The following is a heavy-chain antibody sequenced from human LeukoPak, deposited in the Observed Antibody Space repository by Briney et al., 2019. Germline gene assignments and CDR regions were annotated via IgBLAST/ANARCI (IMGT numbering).Heavy chain of an antibody. CDR2: IIPIFGTA. CDR3: AREGLTRHPSSGPDAFDI. J-gene: IGHJ3*02. CDR1: GYSFTSYG. Sequence: ASVKVSCKASGYSFTSYGITWVRQAPGQGFEWLGGIIPIFGTANYAQKFQGRVTITADESTSTAYMELSSLRSEDTAVYYCAREGLTRHPSSGPDAFDIWGQGTMVTVSS. D-gene: IGHD3-22*01. V-gene: IGHV1-69*13.